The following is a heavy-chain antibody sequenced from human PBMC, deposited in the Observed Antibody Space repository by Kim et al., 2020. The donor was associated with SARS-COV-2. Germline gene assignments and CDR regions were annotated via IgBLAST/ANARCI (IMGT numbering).Heavy chain of an antibody. CDR3: ASFPTLAAAADIRAFDI. D-gene: IGHD6-13*01. V-gene: IGHV3-30*01. Sequence: VKGRFTISRDNSKNTLYLQMNSLRAEDTAVYYCASFPTLAAAADIRAFDIWGQGTMVTVSS. J-gene: IGHJ3*02.